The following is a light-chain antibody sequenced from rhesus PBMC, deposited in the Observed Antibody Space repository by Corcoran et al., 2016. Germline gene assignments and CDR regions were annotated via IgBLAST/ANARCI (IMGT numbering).Light chain of an antibody. CDR2: YDS. V-gene: IGKV3-35*02. Sequence: ETVMMQSPATLSLFPGERATLSFRAGQNVGITLPWFQKKPEQAPRLLIYYDSTKATGIPDRFSATGSGTEFTLTISSLDPEDAGVYYCQKYNDWPYSFGQGTKVEIK. CDR1: QNVGIT. J-gene: IGKJ2*01. CDR3: QKYNDWPYS.